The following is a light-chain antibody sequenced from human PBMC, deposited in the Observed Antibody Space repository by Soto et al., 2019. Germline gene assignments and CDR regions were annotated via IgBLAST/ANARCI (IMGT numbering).Light chain of an antibody. J-gene: IGKJ5*01. Sequence: DLVMTQTPLSLSVTPGQPASISCKSSQSLLDSDGKTFLYWYVHKPGHPPQLLIYEVSTRVSGVPDRFSGSGSGTDFTLEISRVETDDVGIYYCMQSTQLPPTFGQGTRLEIK. CDR3: MQSTQLPPT. CDR2: EVS. V-gene: IGKV2D-29*01. CDR1: QSLLDSDGKTF.